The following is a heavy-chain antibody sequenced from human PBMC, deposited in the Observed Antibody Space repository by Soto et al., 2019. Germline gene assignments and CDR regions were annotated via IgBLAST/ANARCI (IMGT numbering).Heavy chain of an antibody. Sequence: GASVKVSCKASGYTFTGYYMHWVRQAPGQGLEWMGWTNPNSGGTNYAQKFQGWVTMTRDTSISTAYMELSRLRSDDTAVYYCARGGRYDSSGYYFDYWGQGTLVTVSS. V-gene: IGHV1-2*04. J-gene: IGHJ4*02. CDR2: TNPNSGGT. CDR1: GYTFTGYY. CDR3: ARGGRYDSSGYYFDY. D-gene: IGHD3-22*01.